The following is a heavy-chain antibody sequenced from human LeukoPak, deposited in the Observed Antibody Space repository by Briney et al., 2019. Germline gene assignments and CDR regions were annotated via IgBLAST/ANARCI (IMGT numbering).Heavy chain of an antibody. Sequence: ASVKVSCKASGYTFTSYGISWVRQAPGQGLEWMGWISAYNGNTNYAQKLQGRVTMTTDTSTSTAYMELSSLRSEDTAVYYCASDSSGWYYDYWGQGTLVTVSS. CDR3: ASDSSGWYYDY. J-gene: IGHJ4*02. CDR1: GYTFTSYG. D-gene: IGHD6-19*01. CDR2: ISAYNGNT. V-gene: IGHV1-18*01.